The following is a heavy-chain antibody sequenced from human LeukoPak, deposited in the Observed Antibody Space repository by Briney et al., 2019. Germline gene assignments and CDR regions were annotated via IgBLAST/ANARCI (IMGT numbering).Heavy chain of an antibody. CDR3: ARDPLYSSSSGYFDS. D-gene: IGHD6-6*01. J-gene: IGHJ4*02. CDR2: IYGSGNT. CDR1: GGSISSWY. Sequence: SETLSLTCTVSGGSISSWYWSWIRQPPGKGLEWIGYIYGSGNTNYNPSLKSRVTMSIDTSKNQFSLKLTSVTVADTATYYCARDPLYSSSSGYFDSWGQGTLVTVSS. V-gene: IGHV4-59*01.